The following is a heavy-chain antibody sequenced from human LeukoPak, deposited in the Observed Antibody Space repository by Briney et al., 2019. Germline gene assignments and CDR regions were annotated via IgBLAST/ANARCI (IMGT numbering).Heavy chain of an antibody. D-gene: IGHD6-19*01. J-gene: IGHJ4*02. Sequence: SETLSLTCIISDDSISSSTYYWGWIRQPPGKGLEWIGTLYHSGSTNYNPSLKSRVTISVDKSKNQFSLKLSSATAADTAVYYCAREGDSSGWFGGFDHWGQGTLVTVSS. V-gene: IGHV4-39*07. CDR3: AREGDSSGWFGGFDH. CDR1: DDSISSSTYY. CDR2: LYHSGST.